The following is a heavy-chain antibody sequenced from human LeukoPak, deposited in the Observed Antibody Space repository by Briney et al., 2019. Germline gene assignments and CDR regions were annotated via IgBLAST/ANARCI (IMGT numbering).Heavy chain of an antibody. J-gene: IGHJ4*02. CDR1: GFTFSSYA. D-gene: IGHD4-17*01. V-gene: IGHV3-23*01. CDR2: IRGSGGST. Sequence: GGSLRLSCAASGFTFSSYAMNWVRQAPGKGLEWVSAIRGSGGSTYYADSVKGRFTISRDNSKNTLYLQMNSLRAEDTAVYYCAKDPYGDYVVDYWGQGTLVTVSS. CDR3: AKDPYGDYVVDY.